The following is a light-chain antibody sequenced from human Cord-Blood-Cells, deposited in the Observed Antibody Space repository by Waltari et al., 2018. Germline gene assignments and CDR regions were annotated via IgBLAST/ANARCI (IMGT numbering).Light chain of an antibody. CDR2: DVS. V-gene: IGLV2-14*01. CDR3: SSYTSSSTLV. CDR1: SSDVGGYNY. Sequence: QSALTQPASVSGSPGQSITISCTGTSSDVGGYNYVSWYQQHPGKAPKPMIYDVSKRPSGLSNRFSGSKAGNTASLTISGLQAEDEADYYCSSYTSSSTLVFGGGTKLTVL. J-gene: IGLJ2*01.